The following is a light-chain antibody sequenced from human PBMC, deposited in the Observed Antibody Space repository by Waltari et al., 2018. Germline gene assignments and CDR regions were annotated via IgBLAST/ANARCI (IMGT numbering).Light chain of an antibody. V-gene: IGLV2-23*01. CDR2: EGS. Sequence: QSALPQPASVSGSPGQSITISCTGTSSDVGSYNLVSWYQQHPGKAPKLMIYEGSKRPSGVSNRFSGSKSGNTASLTISGLQAEDEADYYCCSYAGSSLWVFGGGTKLTVL. CDR3: CSYAGSSLWV. CDR1: SSDVGSYNL. J-gene: IGLJ3*02.